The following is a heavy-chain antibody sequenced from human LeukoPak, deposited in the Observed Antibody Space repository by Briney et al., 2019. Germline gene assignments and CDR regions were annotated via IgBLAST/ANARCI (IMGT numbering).Heavy chain of an antibody. CDR3: ARGATIFGVVISWFDP. J-gene: IGHJ5*02. CDR1: GYTFTSYG. D-gene: IGHD3-3*01. CDR2: ISAYNGNT. V-gene: IGHV1-18*01. Sequence: ASVKVSCKASGYTFTSYGISWVRQAPGQGLEWMGWISAYNGNTNYAQKLQGRVTMTTDTSTSTAYMELRSLRSDDTAVYYCARGATIFGVVISWFDPWGQGTLVTVSS.